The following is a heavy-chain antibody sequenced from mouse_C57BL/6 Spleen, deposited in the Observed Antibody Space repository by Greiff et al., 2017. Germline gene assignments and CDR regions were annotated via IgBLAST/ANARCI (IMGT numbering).Heavy chain of an antibody. Sequence: EVKLMESGGDLVKPGGSLKLSCAASGFTFSSYGMSWVRQTPDKRLEWVATISSGGSYTYYPDSVKGRFTISRDNAKNTLYLQMSSLKSEDTAMYYCARHDGNYLYAMDYWGQGTSVTVSS. V-gene: IGHV5-6*01. D-gene: IGHD2-1*01. J-gene: IGHJ4*01. CDR1: GFTFSSYG. CDR3: ARHDGNYLYAMDY. CDR2: ISSGGSYT.